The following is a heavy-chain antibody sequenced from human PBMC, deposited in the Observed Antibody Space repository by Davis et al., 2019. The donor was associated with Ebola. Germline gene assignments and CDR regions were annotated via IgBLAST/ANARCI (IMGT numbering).Heavy chain of an antibody. D-gene: IGHD5-18*01. J-gene: IGHJ6*04. CDR3: ARQGYTATYDYNGMDV. CDR1: GFTFSSYG. V-gene: IGHV3-30*03. CDR2: ISYDGSNK. Sequence: GGSLRLSCAASGFTFSSYGMHWVRQAPGKGLEWVAVISYDGSNKYYADSVRGRFTISRDNPKNTLYLHMNNLRPEDTAVYYCARQGYTATYDYNGMDVWGTGTTVTVSS.